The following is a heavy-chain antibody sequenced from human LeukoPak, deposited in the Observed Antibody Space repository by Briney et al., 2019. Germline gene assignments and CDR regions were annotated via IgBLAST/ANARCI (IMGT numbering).Heavy chain of an antibody. V-gene: IGHV3-23*01. CDR1: GFTFSSYA. CDR3: AKTAAYYGSGSYPEYYYYYYYMDV. D-gene: IGHD3-10*01. CDR2: ISGSGGST. J-gene: IGHJ6*03. Sequence: GGSLRLSCAASGFTFSSYAMSWVRQAPGKGLEWVSAISGSGGSTYYADSVKGRFTISRDNSKNTLYLQMNSLRAEDTAVYYCAKTAAYYGSGSYPEYYYYYYYMDVWGKGTTVTVSS.